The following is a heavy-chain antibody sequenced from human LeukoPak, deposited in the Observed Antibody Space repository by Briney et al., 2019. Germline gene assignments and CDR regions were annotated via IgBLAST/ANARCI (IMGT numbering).Heavy chain of an antibody. Sequence: GASVKVSCKASGGTFSSYAISWVRQAPGQGLEWMGRIIPILGIANYAQKFQGRVTITADKSTSTAYMELSSLRSEDTAVYYCARGSPLLAAAGTPTDYWGQGTLVTVSS. D-gene: IGHD6-13*01. J-gene: IGHJ4*02. V-gene: IGHV1-69*04. CDR1: GGTFSSYA. CDR3: ARGSPLLAAAGTPTDY. CDR2: IIPILGIA.